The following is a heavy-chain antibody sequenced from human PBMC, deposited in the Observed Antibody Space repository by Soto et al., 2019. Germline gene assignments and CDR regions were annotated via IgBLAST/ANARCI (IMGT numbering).Heavy chain of an antibody. V-gene: IGHV3-9*01. CDR1: GFTFDNYA. D-gene: IGHD3-16*01. CDR3: AKDTSKGGTGARLDH. J-gene: IGHJ4*02. Sequence: EVQVVESGGGLVQPGRSLRLSCATSGFTFDNYAMHWVRQSPGKGLEWVAGVNWIGVATGYADSVKGRFTISRDNAKSSLYLQLNSLREQDTALYFCAKDTSKGGTGARLDHWGQGTLVTVSS. CDR2: VNWIGVAT.